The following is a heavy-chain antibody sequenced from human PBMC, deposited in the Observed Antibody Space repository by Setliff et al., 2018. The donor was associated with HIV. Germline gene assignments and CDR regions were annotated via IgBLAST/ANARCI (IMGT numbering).Heavy chain of an antibody. CDR3: TREEDYYYDSSGYPFDY. J-gene: IGHJ4*02. D-gene: IGHD3-22*01. CDR2: IKSKTDGGTT. V-gene: IGHV3-15*01. CDR1: GFTFSNAW. Sequence: PGGSLRLSCAASGFTFSNAWMSWVRQAPGKGLEWVGHIKSKTDGGTTDYAAPVKGRFTISRDDSENTLYLQMNSLKTEDTAVYYCTREEDYYYDSSGYPFDYWGQGTLVTVSS.